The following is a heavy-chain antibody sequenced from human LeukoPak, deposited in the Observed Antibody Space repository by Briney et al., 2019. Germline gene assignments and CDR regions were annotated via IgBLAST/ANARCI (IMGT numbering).Heavy chain of an antibody. V-gene: IGHV1-18*01. CDR3: ARGRGYVLRYFDWKTKYYFDY. Sequence: GASVKVSCKASGYTFTSYGISWVRQAPGQGLEWMGWISAYNGHTNYAQKLQGRVTMTTDTSTSTAYMELRSLRSDDTAVYYCARGRGYVLRYFDWKTKYYFDYWGQGTLVTVSS. D-gene: IGHD3-9*01. CDR2: ISAYNGHT. J-gene: IGHJ4*02. CDR1: GYTFTSYG.